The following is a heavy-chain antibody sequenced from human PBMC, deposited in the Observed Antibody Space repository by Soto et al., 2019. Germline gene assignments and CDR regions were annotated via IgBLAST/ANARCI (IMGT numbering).Heavy chain of an antibody. J-gene: IGHJ3*02. CDR3: ARGGLPRGDAFDI. CDR2: IYYSGST. Sequence: QVQLQESGPGLVKPSETLSLTCTVSGGSISSYYWSWIRQPPGKGLEWIGYIYYSGSTNYNPSLKSRVTISVDTSKNQFSLKLSSVTAADTAVYYCARGGLPRGDAFDIWGQGTMVTVSS. V-gene: IGHV4-59*01. CDR1: GGSISSYY. D-gene: IGHD1-26*01.